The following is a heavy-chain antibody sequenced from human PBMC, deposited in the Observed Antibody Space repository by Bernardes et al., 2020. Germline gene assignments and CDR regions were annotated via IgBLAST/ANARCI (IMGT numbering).Heavy chain of an antibody. J-gene: IGHJ4*02. V-gene: IGHV1-69*13. CDR2: IITMFGTA. CDR3: ARVSSWAFCGGDCYFPTDH. Sequence: SVKVACKASGGCFSRHAISWVRQAPGQGLEWMGGIITMFGTAKYMEKFQGRVTITADESITTVYMELSSLRSNDTAVYYCARVSSWAFCGGDCYFPTDHWGQGTLVTVSS. CDR1: GGCFSRHA. D-gene: IGHD2-21*02.